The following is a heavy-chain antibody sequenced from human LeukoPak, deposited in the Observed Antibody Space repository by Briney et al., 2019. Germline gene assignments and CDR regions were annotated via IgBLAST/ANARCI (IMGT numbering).Heavy chain of an antibody. J-gene: IGHJ5*02. D-gene: IGHD2-15*01. CDR3: AKEGLLGFDP. V-gene: IGHV3-30*02. CDR1: GFTFSSYS. CDR2: IRYDGSNK. Sequence: GGSLRLSCAASGFTFSSYSMNWVRQAPGKGLEWVAFIRYDGSNKYYADSVKGRFTISRDNSKNTLYLQMNSLRAEDTAVYYCAKEGLLGFDPWGQGTLVTVSS.